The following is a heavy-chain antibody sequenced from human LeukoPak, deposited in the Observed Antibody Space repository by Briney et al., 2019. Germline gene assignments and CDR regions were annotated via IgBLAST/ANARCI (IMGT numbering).Heavy chain of an antibody. V-gene: IGHV4-59*01. Sequence: SETLSLTCTVSGGSISSYYWSWIRQPPGKGLEWIGYIYYSGSTNYNPSLKRRVTISVDTSKNQFSLKLSSVTAADTAVYYCAGGAYNWNVPFEPWGQGDLVTVSS. CDR1: GGSISSYY. CDR3: AGGAYNWNVPFEP. CDR2: IYYSGST. D-gene: IGHD1-20*01. J-gene: IGHJ5*02.